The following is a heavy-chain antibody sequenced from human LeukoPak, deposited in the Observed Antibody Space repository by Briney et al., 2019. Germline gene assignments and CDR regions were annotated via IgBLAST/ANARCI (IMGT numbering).Heavy chain of an antibody. CDR1: GFTVSSNY. V-gene: IGHV3-53*01. D-gene: IGHD5-18*01. CDR2: IYSGGST. Sequence: GGSLRLSCAASGFTVSSNYMSWVRQAPGKGLEWVSVIYSGGSTYYADSVKGRFTISRDNAKNSLYLQMNSLRAEDTAVYYCAREGYSYGDDYWGQGTLVTVSS. CDR3: AREGYSYGDDY. J-gene: IGHJ4*02.